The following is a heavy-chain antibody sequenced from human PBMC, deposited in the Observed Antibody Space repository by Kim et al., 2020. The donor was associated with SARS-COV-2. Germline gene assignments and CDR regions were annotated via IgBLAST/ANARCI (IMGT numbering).Heavy chain of an antibody. D-gene: IGHD1-26*01. CDR1: GFTVSSYD. V-gene: IGHV3-48*03. J-gene: IGHJ4*02. Sequence: GGSLRLSCAASGFTVSSYDMNWVRQAPGKGLEWVSSIAGSGTIKYADSVKGRFTISRDNAKNTLYLQVDRQRAEDTAVYYCVALYSGSYSAPDYWGQGTLVTDSS. CDR3: VALYSGSYSAPDY. CDR2: IAGSGTI.